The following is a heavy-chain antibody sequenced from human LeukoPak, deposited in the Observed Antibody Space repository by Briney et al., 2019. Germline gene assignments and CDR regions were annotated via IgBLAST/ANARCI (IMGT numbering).Heavy chain of an antibody. V-gene: IGHV3-72*01. J-gene: IGHJ2*01. CDR1: GFTSSDNY. CDR2: TRNRRDTNTP. D-gene: IGHD2-15*01. CDR3: ARERSQPPRGFCAAGSCYTDWCFDL. Sequence: GSLRLSCAASGFTSSDNYMGWVRQPPAKEVQWLGGTRNRRDTNTPEYAAAVEGRFTMSRDDSKNSLYLQMNSLKGEDSAVYYCARERSQPPRGFCAAGSCYTDWCFDLWGRGTLVTVSS.